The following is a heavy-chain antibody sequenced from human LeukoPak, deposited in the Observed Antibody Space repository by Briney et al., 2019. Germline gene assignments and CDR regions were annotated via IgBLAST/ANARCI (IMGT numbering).Heavy chain of an antibody. D-gene: IGHD2-15*01. CDR3: ARDHGGAFDI. CDR2: IYYSGST. Sequence: SETLSLTCTVSGGSISSYYWGWIRQPPGKGLEWIGSIYYSGSTYYNPSLKSRVTISVDTSKIQFSLKLRSVTAADTAVYYCARDHGGAFDIWGQGTMVTVSS. CDR1: GGSISSYY. V-gene: IGHV4-39*07. J-gene: IGHJ3*02.